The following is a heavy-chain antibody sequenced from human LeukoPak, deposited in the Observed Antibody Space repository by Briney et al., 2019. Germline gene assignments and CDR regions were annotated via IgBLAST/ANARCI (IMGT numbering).Heavy chain of an antibody. V-gene: IGHV3-66*01. CDR1: GFTVSSNY. Sequence: HPGGSLILSCAASGFTVSSNYMSWVRQAPGKGLEWVSVIYSGGSTYYADSVKGRFTISRDNSKNTLYLQMNSLRAEDTAVYYCARDRGRRRMITFGDAFDIWGQGTMVTVSS. D-gene: IGHD3-16*01. CDR3: ARDRGRRRMITFGDAFDI. CDR2: IYSGGST. J-gene: IGHJ3*02.